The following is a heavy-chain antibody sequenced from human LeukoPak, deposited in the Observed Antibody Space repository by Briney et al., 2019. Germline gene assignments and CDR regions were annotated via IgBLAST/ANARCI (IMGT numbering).Heavy chain of an antibody. V-gene: IGHV3-23*01. Sequence: GGSLRLSCAASGFTFSSYAMSWVRQAPGKGLESGSAISGSGGSTYYADSVKGRFTISRDNSNNTLYVQMNSLRAEDTAVYYCAKLTVTTGGPFDFRGQGTLVTVSS. D-gene: IGHD4-17*01. CDR1: GFTFSSYA. J-gene: IGHJ4*02. CDR2: ISGSGGST. CDR3: AKLTVTTGGPFDF.